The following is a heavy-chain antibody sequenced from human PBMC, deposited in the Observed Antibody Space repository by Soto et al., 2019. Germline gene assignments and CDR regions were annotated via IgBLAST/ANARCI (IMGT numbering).Heavy chain of an antibody. Sequence: EVQVMESGGGLVQPGGSLRLSCNFTFSMYSMNWVRQAPGKGLEWVASISSGGTYIKYADSVKGRFTISRDHAKNSVSLQMNSLRVDDTAVYFCTRDQGGSYDSWFDPWGQGTLVTVSS. CDR1: TFSMYS. V-gene: IGHV3-21*01. CDR2: ISSGGTYI. D-gene: IGHD1-26*01. J-gene: IGHJ5*02. CDR3: TRDQGGSYDSWFDP.